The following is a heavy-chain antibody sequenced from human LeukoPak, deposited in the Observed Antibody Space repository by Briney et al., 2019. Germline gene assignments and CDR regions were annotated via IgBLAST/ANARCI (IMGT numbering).Heavy chain of an antibody. V-gene: IGHV3-7*01. CDR1: GFTLSNYW. Sequence: GGSLRLSCAASGFTLSNYWMSWVRQAPGKGLEWVANINRDGSAIFYVDSVKGRFTISRDNAKNSLYLQMNSLSAEDTALYYCTRDHQRSFIYDFEYWGQGTLVTVSS. CDR2: INRDGSAI. CDR3: TRDHQRSFIYDFEY. D-gene: IGHD2-2*01. J-gene: IGHJ4*02.